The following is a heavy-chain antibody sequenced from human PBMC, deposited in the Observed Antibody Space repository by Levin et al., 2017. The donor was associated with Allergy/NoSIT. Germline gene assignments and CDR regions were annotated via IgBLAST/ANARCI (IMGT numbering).Heavy chain of an antibody. J-gene: IGHJ6*02. Sequence: GESLKISCTASGFIFSNAWMSWVRQAPGKGLEWVGRIKSKTDGGTTDYAAPVKGRFTISRDDSKNSLYLEMNSLKTEDTAMYYCTTESTVTTYGYYYYGMDVWGQGTTVTVSS. CDR1: GFIFSNAW. V-gene: IGHV3-15*01. D-gene: IGHD4-17*01. CDR2: IKSKTDGGTT. CDR3: TTESTVTTYGYYYYGMDV.